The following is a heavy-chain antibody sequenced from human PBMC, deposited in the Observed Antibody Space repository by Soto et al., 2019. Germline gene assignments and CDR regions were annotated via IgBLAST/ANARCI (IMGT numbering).Heavy chain of an antibody. CDR3: ARVSSSPISYGMDV. Sequence: SVKVSFKASGGPFSSYAIIWVRHAPGQGLEWMGGIIPIFGTANYAQKFQGRVTITADKSTSTAYMELSSLRSEDTAVYYCARVSSSPISYGMDVWGQGTTVTVS. D-gene: IGHD6-13*01. CDR2: IIPIFGTA. J-gene: IGHJ6*02. CDR1: GGPFSSYA. V-gene: IGHV1-69*06.